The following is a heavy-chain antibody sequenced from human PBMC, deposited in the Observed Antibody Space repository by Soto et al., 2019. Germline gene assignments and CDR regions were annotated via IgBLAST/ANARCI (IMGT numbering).Heavy chain of an antibody. D-gene: IGHD6-13*01. CDR3: ARAVAAAVYYYYYYYYMDV. CDR1: GFTFSDYY. CDR2: ISSSGSTI. Sequence: QVQLVESGGGLVKPGGSLSLSCAASGFTFSDYYMSWIRQAPGKGLEWVSYISSSGSTIYYADSVKGRFTISRDNAKNSLYLQMKSLRAEDTAVYYCARAVAAAVYYYYYYYYMDVWGKGTTVTVSS. J-gene: IGHJ6*03. V-gene: IGHV3-11*01.